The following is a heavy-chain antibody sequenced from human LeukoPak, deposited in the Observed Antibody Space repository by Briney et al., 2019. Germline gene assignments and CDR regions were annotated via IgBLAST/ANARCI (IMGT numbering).Heavy chain of an antibody. Sequence: ASVNVSCKASGYTFTSYAMHWVRQAPGQRLEWMGWINAGNGNTKYSQKFQGRVTITRDTSASTAYMELSSLRSEDTAVYYCARERGYSRKDPRLGMDVWGQGTTVTVSS. V-gene: IGHV1-3*01. D-gene: IGHD5-18*01. CDR3: ARERGYSRKDPRLGMDV. CDR1: GYTFTSYA. J-gene: IGHJ6*02. CDR2: INAGNGNT.